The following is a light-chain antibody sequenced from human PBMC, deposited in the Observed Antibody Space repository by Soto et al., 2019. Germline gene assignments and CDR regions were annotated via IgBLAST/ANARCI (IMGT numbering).Light chain of an antibody. CDR1: QSVSSSSY. CDR2: GAS. V-gene: IGKV3-20*01. CDR3: QQYGSSRT. Sequence: EIVLTQSPGTLSLSPGERATLSCRASQSVSSSSYLAWYKQKPGQVHRLLIYGASSRATGIPDRFSGSGSGTDFTRTTSRLEPEDFAVYYCQQYGSSRTFGGGTKVEIK. J-gene: IGKJ4*01.